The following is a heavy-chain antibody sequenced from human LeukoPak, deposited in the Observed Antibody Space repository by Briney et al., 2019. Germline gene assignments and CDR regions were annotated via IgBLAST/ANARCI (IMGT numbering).Heavy chain of an antibody. CDR1: GGSISSGSYY. V-gene: IGHV4-61*02. CDR2: IYTSGST. J-gene: IGHJ4*02. Sequence: SETLSLTCTVSGGSISSGSYYWSWIRQPAGKGLEWIGRIYTSGSTNYNPSLKSRVTISVDTSKNQFSLKLSSVTAADTAVYYCARRYSSSSVQRYWGQGTLVTVSS. CDR3: ARRYSSSSVQRY. D-gene: IGHD6-13*01.